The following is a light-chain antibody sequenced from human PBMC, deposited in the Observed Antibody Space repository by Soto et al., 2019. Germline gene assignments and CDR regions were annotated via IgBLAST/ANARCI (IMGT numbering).Light chain of an antibody. V-gene: IGLV2-8*01. Sequence: QSVLTQPPSASGSPGQSVTISCTGTSSDVGSYNYVSWYQQHPGKAPKLMIYEVTKRPSGVPDRFSGSKSGDTASLTISGLQAEDEADYYCSSYASSGIEVFGGGTKLTVL. CDR3: SSYASSGIEV. J-gene: IGLJ2*01. CDR1: SSDVGSYNY. CDR2: EVT.